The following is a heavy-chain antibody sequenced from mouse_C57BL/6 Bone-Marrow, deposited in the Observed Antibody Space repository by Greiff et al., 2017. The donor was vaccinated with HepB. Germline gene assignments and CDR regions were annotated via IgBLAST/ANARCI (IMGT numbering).Heavy chain of an antibody. Sequence: QVHVKQSGAELVRPGTSVKVSCKASGYAFTNYLIEWVKQRPGQGLEWIGVINPGSGGTNYNEKFKGKATLTADKSSSTAYMQLSSLTSEDSAVYFCARERGVTTVVARDYFDYWGQGTTLTVSS. CDR1: GYAFTNYL. J-gene: IGHJ2*01. CDR3: ARERGVTTVVARDYFDY. CDR2: INPGSGGT. V-gene: IGHV1-54*01. D-gene: IGHD1-1*01.